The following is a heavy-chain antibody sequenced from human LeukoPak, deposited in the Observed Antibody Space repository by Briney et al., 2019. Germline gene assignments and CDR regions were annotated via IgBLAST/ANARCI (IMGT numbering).Heavy chain of an antibody. CDR2: IRYDGSNK. V-gene: IGHV3-30*02. J-gene: IGHJ4*02. Sequence: GGSLRLSCAASGFTFSSYGMHWVREAPGKGLEWVALIRYDGSNKYYADSVKGRFTISRDNSKNTLYLQMNSLRAGDTAVYYCAKDGLGYCSSTSCIRTHFDYWGQGTLVTVSS. CDR1: GFTFSSYG. CDR3: AKDGLGYCSSTSCIRTHFDY. D-gene: IGHD2-2*01.